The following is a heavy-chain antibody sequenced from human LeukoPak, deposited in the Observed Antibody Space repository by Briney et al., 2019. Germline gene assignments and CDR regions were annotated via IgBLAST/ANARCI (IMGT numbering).Heavy chain of an antibody. CDR2: ISWNSGSI. CDR3: AKGSVAGTADLDY. D-gene: IGHD6-19*01. CDR1: GFTFDDYA. V-gene: IGHV3-9*01. Sequence: SLRLSCAASGFTFDDYAMHWVRQAPGKGLEWVSGISWNSGSIGYADSVKGRFTISRDNAENTLYLQMNSLRAEDTALYYCAKGSVAGTADLDYWGQGTLVTVSS. J-gene: IGHJ4*02.